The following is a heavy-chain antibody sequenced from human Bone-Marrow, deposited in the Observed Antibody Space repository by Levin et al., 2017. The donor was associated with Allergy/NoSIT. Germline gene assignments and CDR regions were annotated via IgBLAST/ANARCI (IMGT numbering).Heavy chain of an antibody. CDR2: IYYSGST. V-gene: IGHV4-39*07. D-gene: IGHD2-15*01. Sequence: SETLSLTCTVSGGSISSSSYYWGWIRQPPGKGLEWIGSIYYSGSTYYNPSLKSRVTISVDTSKNQFSLKLSSVTAADTAVYYCARDNFVGYCSGGSCSYFDYWGQGTLVTVSS. J-gene: IGHJ4*02. CDR1: GGSISSSSYY. CDR3: ARDNFVGYCSGGSCSYFDY.